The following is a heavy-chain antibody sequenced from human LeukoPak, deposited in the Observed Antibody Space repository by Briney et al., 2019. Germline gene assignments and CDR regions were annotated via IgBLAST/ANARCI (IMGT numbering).Heavy chain of an antibody. J-gene: IGHJ4*02. Sequence: SQTLFLTCAVSGGSISSGGYYWSWIRQPPGKGLEWIGYIYYSGSTNYNPSLKSRVTISVDTSKNQFSLKLSSVTAADTAVYYCARRDNSGYDFDYWGQGTLVTVSS. CDR2: IYYSGST. CDR3: ARRDNSGYDFDY. D-gene: IGHD5-12*01. CDR1: GGSISSGGYY. V-gene: IGHV4-61*08.